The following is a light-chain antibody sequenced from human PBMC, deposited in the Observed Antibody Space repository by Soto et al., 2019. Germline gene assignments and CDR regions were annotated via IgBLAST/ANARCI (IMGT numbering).Light chain of an antibody. CDR2: AAS. CDR3: QQYNSYSWT. V-gene: IGKV1D-16*01. CDR1: QDIGRR. J-gene: IGKJ1*01. Sequence: LTCRASQDIGRRLAWFQQRPGKAPKYLIQAASSLQGGVPSTFSGSGSGTEFTLTISSLQPDDFATYYCQQYNSYSWTFGQGTKVDIK.